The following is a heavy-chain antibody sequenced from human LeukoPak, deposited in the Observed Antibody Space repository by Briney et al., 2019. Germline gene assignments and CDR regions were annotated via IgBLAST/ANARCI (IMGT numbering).Heavy chain of an antibody. D-gene: IGHD5-12*01. Sequence: SETLSLTCTVSGGSISSYYWSWIRQPPGKGLEWIGYIYYSGSTYYNPSLKSRVTISVDTSKNQFSLKLSSVTAADTAVYYCARDGVGSGYDLGYYYYYMDVWGKGTTVTISS. CDR2: IYYSGST. CDR3: ARDGVGSGYDLGYYYYYMDV. CDR1: GGSISSYY. V-gene: IGHV4-59*12. J-gene: IGHJ6*03.